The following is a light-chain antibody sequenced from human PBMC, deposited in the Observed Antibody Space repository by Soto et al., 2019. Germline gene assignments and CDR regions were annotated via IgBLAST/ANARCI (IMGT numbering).Light chain of an antibody. CDR3: QQYGSSQWT. CDR1: QSVSSSY. Sequence: EIVLTQSPGTLSLSPGERATLSCRASQSVSSSYLAWYQQKPGQAPRLLIYGASIRATGIPDRFSGSGSGHDFTLTISRLEPEDFAVYYCQQYGSSQWTFGQGTKVEIK. J-gene: IGKJ1*01. V-gene: IGKV3-20*01. CDR2: GAS.